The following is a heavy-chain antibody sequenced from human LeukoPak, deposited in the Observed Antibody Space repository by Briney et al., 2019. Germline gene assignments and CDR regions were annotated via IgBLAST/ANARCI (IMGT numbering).Heavy chain of an antibody. CDR1: GYTFTSYD. V-gene: IGHV1-8*01. CDR3: ARGPPNWGYDY. Sequence: VASVTVSFTASGYTFTSYDINWVRQVTGQGLEWMGWMSPNSGHTGYAQKFQGRVTMTRSTSMSTAYMELSSLKSEDTAVYFCARGPPNWGYDYWGQGTLVTVSS. J-gene: IGHJ4*02. D-gene: IGHD7-27*01. CDR2: MSPNSGHT.